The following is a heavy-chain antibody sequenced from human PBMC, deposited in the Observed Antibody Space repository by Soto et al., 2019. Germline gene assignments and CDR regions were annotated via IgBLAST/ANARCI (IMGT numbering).Heavy chain of an antibody. CDR1: GFIFDDYA. CDR3: VKDVGSRHYDFTNFDS. V-gene: IGHV3-9*01. J-gene: IGHJ4*02. Sequence: PGGSLRVSCLASGFIFDDYAIHRVRQFAGKGLEWVSGIDWNRATVGYADSVKGRFTLSRDNARNSVVLQMNSLRPEDTAVYYCVKDVGSRHYDFTNFDSWGQGTLVTVSS. D-gene: IGHD3-3*01. CDR2: IDWNRATV.